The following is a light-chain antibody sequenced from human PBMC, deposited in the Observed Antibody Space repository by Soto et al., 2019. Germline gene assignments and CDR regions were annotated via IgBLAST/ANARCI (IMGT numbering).Light chain of an antibody. J-gene: IGLJ1*01. V-gene: IGLV1-44*01. CDR1: SSNFGKSI. CDR3: AAGDDGLVV. Sequence: QSVLTQPPSASGTPGQRVTISCSGSSSNFGKSIVSWYQHLPGRAPQVLIYGNSQRASGVPVRFSGSKSATSASLAISGRLSEDEADYYCAAGDDGLVVFGSGTKVTVL. CDR2: GNS.